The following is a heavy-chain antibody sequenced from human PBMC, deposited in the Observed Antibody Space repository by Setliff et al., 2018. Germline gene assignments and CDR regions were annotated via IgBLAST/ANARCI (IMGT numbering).Heavy chain of an antibody. J-gene: IGHJ4*02. D-gene: IGHD3-10*01. CDR3: ASSGSGSYYNLDY. CDR2: IYYSGST. V-gene: IGHV4-59*08. CDR1: GGSISSYY. Sequence: SETLSLTCTVSGGSISSYYWSWIRQPPGKGLEWIGYIYYSGSTNYNPSLKSRVTISVDTSKNQFSLKLSSVTAADTAVYYCASSGSGSYYNLDYWGQGTLVTVSS.